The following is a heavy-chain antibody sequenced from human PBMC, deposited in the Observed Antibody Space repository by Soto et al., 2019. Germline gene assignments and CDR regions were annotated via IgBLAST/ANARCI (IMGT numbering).Heavy chain of an antibody. Sequence: EVQLLESGGGLVQPGGSLRLSCAASGFTFSSYAMSWVRQAPGKGLEWVSAISGSGGSTYYADSVKGRFTISRDNSKNTLYLQMNSLRAEDTAVYYCVKDRTKGVTIFGVVIVDAFDIWGQGTMVTVSS. J-gene: IGHJ3*02. CDR2: ISGSGGST. D-gene: IGHD3-3*01. V-gene: IGHV3-23*01. CDR3: VKDRTKGVTIFGVVIVDAFDI. CDR1: GFTFSSYA.